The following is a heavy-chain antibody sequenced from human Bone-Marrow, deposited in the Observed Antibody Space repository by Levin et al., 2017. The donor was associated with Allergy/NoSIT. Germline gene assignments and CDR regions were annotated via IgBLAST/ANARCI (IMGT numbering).Heavy chain of an antibody. CDR1: GFSFKNAW. CDR3: TSEGLYYFDRSSCHHPDY. Sequence: GESLKISCAASGFSFKNAWMSWVRQAPGKGLEWVGRIKSDADGGTTDYAAPVKGRFTISRDDSNNTLFLHLMGLKIDDTAVYYCTSEGLYYFDRSSCHHPDYWGQGSLVTVSS. CDR2: IKSDADGGTT. J-gene: IGHJ4*02. D-gene: IGHD3-22*01. V-gene: IGHV3-15*01.